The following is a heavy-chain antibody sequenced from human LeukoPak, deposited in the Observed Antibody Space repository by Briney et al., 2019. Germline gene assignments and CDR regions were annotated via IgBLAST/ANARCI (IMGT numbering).Heavy chain of an antibody. D-gene: IGHD3-22*01. CDR2: ISYDGSNK. J-gene: IGHJ3*02. V-gene: IGHV3-30*18. Sequence: GGSLRLSCAAPGFTFSSYGMHWVRQAPGKGLEWVAVISYDGSNKYYADSVKGRFTISRDNSKNTLYLQMNSLRAEDTAVYYCAKFRPSYYYDSSGSKKGAFDIWGQGTMVTVSS. CDR3: AKFRPSYYYDSSGSKKGAFDI. CDR1: GFTFSSYG.